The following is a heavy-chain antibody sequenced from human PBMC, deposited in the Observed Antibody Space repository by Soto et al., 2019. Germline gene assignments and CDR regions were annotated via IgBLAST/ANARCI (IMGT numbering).Heavy chain of an antibody. J-gene: IGHJ4*02. CDR2: IYHRVST. V-gene: IGHV4-4*02. CDR1: GRSISSDYW. Sequence: SETLSLTCAVYGRSISSDYWWPQVRQHPGKGKECIGEIYHRVSTNYKLSLKSLVTISVDKSKNQFSLELSSVTAADTAVYYCARTVDYGGNSGFDYWGQG. CDR3: ARTVDYGGNSGFDY. D-gene: IGHD4-17*01.